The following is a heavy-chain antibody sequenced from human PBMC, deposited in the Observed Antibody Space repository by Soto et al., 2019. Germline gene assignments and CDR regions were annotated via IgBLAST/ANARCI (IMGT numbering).Heavy chain of an antibody. J-gene: IGHJ4*02. CDR3: ARGSHVDTAMVDFDY. CDR1: GGSFSGYY. V-gene: IGHV4-34*01. D-gene: IGHD5-18*01. Sequence: SETLSLTCAVYGGSFSGYYWSWIRQPPGKGLEWIGEINHSGSTNYNPSLKSRVTISVDTSMNQFSLKLSSVTAADTAVYYCARGSHVDTAMVDFDYWGQGTLVTVSS. CDR2: INHSGST.